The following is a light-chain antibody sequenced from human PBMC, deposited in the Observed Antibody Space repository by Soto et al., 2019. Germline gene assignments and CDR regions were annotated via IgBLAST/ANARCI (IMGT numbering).Light chain of an antibody. Sequence: DIQMTQSPSTLSASVGDRVTITCRASQSIDDWLAWYQQKPGKAPKLLIYTAYSLQSGVPSRFSGSGSGTEFTLTISSLQPDDFATYYCQQYHRYITFGQGTRLEIK. V-gene: IGKV1-5*03. CDR2: TAY. J-gene: IGKJ5*01. CDR3: QQYHRYIT. CDR1: QSIDDW.